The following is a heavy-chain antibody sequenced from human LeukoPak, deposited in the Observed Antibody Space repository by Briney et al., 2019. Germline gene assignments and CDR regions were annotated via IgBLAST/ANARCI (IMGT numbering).Heavy chain of an antibody. J-gene: IGHJ3*02. CDR2: INWNGGNT. V-gene: IGHV3-20*04. CDR3: AKSWNYYDSSGDDALDI. CDR1: GFTFDDYG. D-gene: IGHD3-22*01. Sequence: GGSLRLSCAASGFTFDDYGMNWVRQAPGKGLEWVSGINWNGGNTGYADSVKGRFTISRDNSKNTLYLQINSLRVEDTAVYYCAKSWNYYDSSGDDALDIWGQGTMVTVSS.